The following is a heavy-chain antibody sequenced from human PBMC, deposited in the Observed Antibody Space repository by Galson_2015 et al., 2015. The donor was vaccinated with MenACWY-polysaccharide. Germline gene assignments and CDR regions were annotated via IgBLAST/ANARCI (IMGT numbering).Heavy chain of an antibody. V-gene: IGHV7-4-1*02. CDR1: GYTFNTYA. CDR2: INTNTRNP. Sequence: SVKVSCKASGYTFNTYAMNWVRQAPGQGLEWVGGINTNTRNPTYAQGFTGRFVFSLDASVSTAYLQISSLKAEDTAVYYCARDPKQKPTTVPTGRFDYWGQGTLDTVSS. J-gene: IGHJ4*02. CDR3: ARDPKQKPTTVPTGRFDY. D-gene: IGHD4-17*01.